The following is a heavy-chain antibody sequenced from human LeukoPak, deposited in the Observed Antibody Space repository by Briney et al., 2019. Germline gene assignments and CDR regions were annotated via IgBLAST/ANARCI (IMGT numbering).Heavy chain of an antibody. CDR2: IWYDGSNK. CDR1: GFTFSSYG. J-gene: IGHJ4*02. Sequence: GGSLRLSCAASGFTFSSYGMHWVRRAPGKGLEWVAVIWYDGSNKYYADSVKGRFTISRDKSKNTLYLQMNSLRAEDTAVYYCARDRDDFFDYWGQGTLVTVSS. V-gene: IGHV3-33*01. CDR3: ARDRDDFFDY.